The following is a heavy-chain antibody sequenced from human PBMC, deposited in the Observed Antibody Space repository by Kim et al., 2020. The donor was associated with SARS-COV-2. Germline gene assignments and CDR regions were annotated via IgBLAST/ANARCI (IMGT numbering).Heavy chain of an antibody. Sequence: SETLSLTCTVSGGSISSGGYYWSWIRQHPGKGLEWIGYIYYSGSTYYNPSLKSRVTISVDTSKNQFSLKLSSVTAADTAVYYCAREARYGDYENNWFDPWGQGTLVTVSS. CDR2: IYYSGST. V-gene: IGHV4-31*03. CDR3: AREARYGDYENNWFDP. J-gene: IGHJ5*02. D-gene: IGHD4-17*01. CDR1: GGSISSGGYY.